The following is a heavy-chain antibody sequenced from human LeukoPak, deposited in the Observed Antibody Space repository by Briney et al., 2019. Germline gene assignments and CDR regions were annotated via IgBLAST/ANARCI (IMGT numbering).Heavy chain of an antibody. Sequence: GGSLRLSCAASGFPFSSYAMSWVRQAPGKGLEWVSAIGGTGGYTYYADSVKGRFTISRDNARNTLYLHMSSLRAEDTAVYYCAKDRGIAAAGSGYFDHWGQGTLVTVSS. CDR3: AKDRGIAAAGSGYFDH. V-gene: IGHV3-23*01. D-gene: IGHD6-13*01. CDR1: GFPFSSYA. J-gene: IGHJ4*02. CDR2: IGGTGGYT.